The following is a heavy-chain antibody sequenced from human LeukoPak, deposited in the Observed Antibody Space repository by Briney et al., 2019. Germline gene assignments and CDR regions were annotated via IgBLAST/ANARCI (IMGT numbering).Heavy chain of an antibody. J-gene: IGHJ4*02. Sequence: GGSLRLSCVSSGFTFSDYYMNRIRQAPGKGLEWVSYISSSGSTIYYADSVKGRFTISRDNAKNSLYLQMNSLRAEDTAVYYCARDNSGQYYFDYWGQGALVTVSS. V-gene: IGHV3-11*01. CDR1: GFTFSDYY. CDR3: ARDNSGQYYFDY. CDR2: ISSSGSTI. D-gene: IGHD6-19*01.